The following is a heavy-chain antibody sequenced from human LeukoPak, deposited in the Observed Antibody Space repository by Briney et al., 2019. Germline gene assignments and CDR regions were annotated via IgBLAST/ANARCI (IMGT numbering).Heavy chain of an antibody. CDR3: ARGRTHDYGVDYFDY. CDR1: GFTCSSYN. D-gene: IGHD4-17*01. Sequence: GGSLRLSCAASGFTCSSYNMNWVRQAPGKGLEWVSSISGSSSYIYYADSVKGRFTISRDNAKNSLYLQMNSLRAEDTAVYYCARGRTHDYGVDYFDYWGQGTLVTVSS. J-gene: IGHJ4*02. CDR2: ISGSSSYI. V-gene: IGHV3-21*01.